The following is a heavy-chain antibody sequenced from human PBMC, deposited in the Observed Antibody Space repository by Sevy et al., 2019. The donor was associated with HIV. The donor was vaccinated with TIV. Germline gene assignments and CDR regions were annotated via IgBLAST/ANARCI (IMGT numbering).Heavy chain of an antibody. CDR1: GFTFDDYA. D-gene: IGHD3-9*01. CDR2: ISWNSGSI. V-gene: IGHV3-9*01. J-gene: IGHJ4*02. Sequence: GGSLRLSCAASGFTFDDYAMHWVRQAPGKGLEWVSGISWNSGSIGYADSVKGRFTISGDNAKNSLYLQMNSLRAEDTALYECAKDGSHYDILTGYLGYWGQGTLVTVSS. CDR3: AKDGSHYDILTGYLGY.